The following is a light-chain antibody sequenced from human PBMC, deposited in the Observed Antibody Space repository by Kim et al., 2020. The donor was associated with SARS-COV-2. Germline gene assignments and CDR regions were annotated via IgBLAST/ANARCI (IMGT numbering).Light chain of an antibody. CDR1: KLGDKY. Sequence: SVPAEQTASITCSGDKLGDKYSCWSQQKPGQSPVLVIYQDSKRPSGIPERFSGSNSGNTATLTISGTQAMDEADYYCQAWDSSTVVFGGGTQLTVL. J-gene: IGLJ2*01. CDR3: QAWDSSTVV. CDR2: QDS. V-gene: IGLV3-1*01.